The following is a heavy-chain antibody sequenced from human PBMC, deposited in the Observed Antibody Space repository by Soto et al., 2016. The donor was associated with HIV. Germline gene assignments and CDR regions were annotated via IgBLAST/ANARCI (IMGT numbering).Heavy chain of an antibody. J-gene: IGHJ4*02. Sequence: VQLVESGGGLVQPGRSLRLSCLASGFVFSDYEMNWVRQAPGKGLEWLAFISFDGNNKYYADSVKGRFTISRDNSKNTIYVQMNSLRHEDTAVYYCVRNREHFVSGPSSLGSWGQGTQVTVSS. CDR1: GFVFSDYE. V-gene: IGHV3-30*04. D-gene: IGHD3-3*02. CDR3: VRNREHFVSGPSSLGS. CDR2: ISFDGNNK.